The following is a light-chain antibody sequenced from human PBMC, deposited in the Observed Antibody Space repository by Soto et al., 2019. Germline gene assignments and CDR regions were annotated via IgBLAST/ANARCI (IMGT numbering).Light chain of an antibody. V-gene: IGKV3-11*01. CDR3: QQRSNWPPLT. CDR2: DAA. J-gene: IGKJ4*01. Sequence: EIVMTQSPATLSLSPGERATLSGRASQSIGTYLAWYQKKPGQAPRLLVHDAAGRAPGVPARFSGSGSGTDFTLTISSLEPEDSAVYYCQQRSNWPPLTFGGGTTVEIK. CDR1: QSIGTY.